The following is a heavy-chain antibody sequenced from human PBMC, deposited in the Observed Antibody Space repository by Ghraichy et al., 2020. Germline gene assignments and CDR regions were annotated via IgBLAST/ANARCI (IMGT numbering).Heavy chain of an antibody. D-gene: IGHD6-19*01. CDR1: GFTFSSYS. V-gene: IGHV3-48*02. CDR3: ARARGIAVTDTFDY. CDR2: ISTSSSTI. J-gene: IGHJ4*02. Sequence: GESLNISCAASGFTFSSYSMIWVRQAPGKGLEWVSYISTSSSTIYYADSVKGRFTISRDNAKNSLYLQMNSLRDEDTAVFYCARARGIAVTDTFDYWGQGTLVTVSS.